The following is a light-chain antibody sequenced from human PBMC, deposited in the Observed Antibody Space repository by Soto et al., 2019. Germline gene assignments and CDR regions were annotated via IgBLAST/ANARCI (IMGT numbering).Light chain of an antibody. Sequence: QSVLTQPPSVSGSPGQSVAISCTGTSSDVGSYNRVSWYQQPPGTAPKLMIYXVSNRPSGVPDRFSGSKSGNTASLTISGLQAEDEADYYCTSYTTSSTYVFGTGTKVTVL. CDR2: XVS. CDR1: SSDVGSYNR. J-gene: IGLJ1*01. CDR3: TSYTTSSTYV. V-gene: IGLV2-18*02.